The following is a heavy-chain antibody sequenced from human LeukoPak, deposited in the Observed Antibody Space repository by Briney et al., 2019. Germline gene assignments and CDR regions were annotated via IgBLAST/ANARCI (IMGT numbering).Heavy chain of an antibody. CDR2: INPSTGGT. J-gene: IGHJ4*02. Sequence: ASVKVSCKASGYTFTGHYMHWVRQAPGQGLEWMGWINPSTGGTSYAQKFQGRVTMTRDTSITTAYMELSGLRSDDTAVYYCARSAVEAATPAGYWGQGTLVTVSS. CDR3: ARSAVEAATPAGY. D-gene: IGHD2-15*01. CDR1: GYTFTGHY. V-gene: IGHV1-2*02.